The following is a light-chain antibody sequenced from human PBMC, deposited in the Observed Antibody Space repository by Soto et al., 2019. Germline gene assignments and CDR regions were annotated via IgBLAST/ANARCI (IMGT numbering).Light chain of an antibody. CDR1: QSVGSS. J-gene: IGKJ1*01. Sequence: ELVLKKSPATLSLSKGARATLSCRASQSVGSSLAWYQQKLGQAPSLLIYAASDRATGIPGRFSAIVYGTAGTIILCSLEPEDGAFYDCQQGNPWPWTFGQGTKVDIK. CDR3: QQGNPWPWT. V-gene: IGKV3-11*01. CDR2: AAS.